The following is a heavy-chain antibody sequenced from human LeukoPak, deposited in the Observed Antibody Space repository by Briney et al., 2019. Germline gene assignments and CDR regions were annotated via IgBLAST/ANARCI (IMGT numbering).Heavy chain of an antibody. CDR3: ARGASSWYSTSPNFDY. V-gene: IGHV3-7*01. J-gene: IGHJ4*02. Sequence: GGSLRLSCAASGFTFSSYWMSWVRQAPGKGLEWVANIKQDGSEKYYVDSVKGRFTISRDNAKNSLYLQMNSLRAEDTAVYFCARGASSWYSTSPNFDYWGQGTLVTVSS. D-gene: IGHD6-13*01. CDR2: IKQDGSEK. CDR1: GFTFSSYW.